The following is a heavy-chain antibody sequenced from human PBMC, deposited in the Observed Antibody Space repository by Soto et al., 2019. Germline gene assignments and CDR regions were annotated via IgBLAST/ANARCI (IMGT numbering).Heavy chain of an antibody. D-gene: IGHD6-6*01. CDR1: GYTFTSYY. CDR2: INPSGGST. J-gene: IGHJ6*02. CDR3: AGPSSSSHYYYYGMDV. V-gene: IGHV1-46*01. Sequence: VASVKVSCKASGYTFTSYYMHWVRQAPGQGLEWMGIINPSGGSTSYAQKFQGRVTMTRDTSTSTVYMELSSLRSEDTAVYYCAGPSSSSHYYYYGMDVWGQGTTVTVSS.